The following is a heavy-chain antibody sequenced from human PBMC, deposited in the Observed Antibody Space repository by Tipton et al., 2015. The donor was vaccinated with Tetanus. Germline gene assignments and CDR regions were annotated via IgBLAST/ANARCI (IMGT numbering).Heavy chain of an antibody. D-gene: IGHD3-10*01. J-gene: IGHJ6*02. CDR1: GFTFSSYG. CDR3: ARSGSGTNYYYYGMDV. Sequence: SGFTFSSYGMHWVRQAPGKGLEWVSSISSSSSYIYYADSVKGRFTISRDNAKNTLYLQMNSLRAEDTAVYYCARSGSGTNYYYYGMDVWGQGTTVTVSS. V-gene: IGHV3-21*01. CDR2: ISSSSSYI.